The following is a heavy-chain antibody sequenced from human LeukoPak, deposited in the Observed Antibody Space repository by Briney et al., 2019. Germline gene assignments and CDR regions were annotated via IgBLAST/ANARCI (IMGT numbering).Heavy chain of an antibody. CDR1: GFTFSSYW. D-gene: IGHD3-10*01. V-gene: IGHV3-7*01. CDR2: IKQDGSEK. Sequence: PGGSLRLSCAASGFTFSSYWMSWVRQAPGKGLEWVASIKQDGSEKYYVDSVKGRFTISRDNAKNSLSLQMNSLRAEDTAVYYCARVLYFYTLGYYFGYWGQGTLVTVSS. CDR3: ARVLYFYTLGYYFGY. J-gene: IGHJ4*02.